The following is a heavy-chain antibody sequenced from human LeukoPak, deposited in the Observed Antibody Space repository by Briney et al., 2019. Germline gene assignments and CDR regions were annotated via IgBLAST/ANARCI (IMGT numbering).Heavy chain of an antibody. CDR3: ASGVRGVIVGARIDY. V-gene: IGHV3-30*04. D-gene: IGHD3-10*01. Sequence: GGSLRLSCAASGFTFSSYAMHWVRQAPGKGLEWVAVISYDGSNKYYADSVKGRLTISRDNSKNTLYLQMNSLRAEDTAVYYCASGVRGVIVGARIDYWGQGTLVTVSS. CDR1: GFTFSSYA. CDR2: ISYDGSNK. J-gene: IGHJ4*02.